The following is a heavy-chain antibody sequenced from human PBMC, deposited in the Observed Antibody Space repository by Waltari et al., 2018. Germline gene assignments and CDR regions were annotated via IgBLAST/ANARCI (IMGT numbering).Heavy chain of an antibody. CDR2: ISGSGGST. Sequence: EVQLLESGGGLVQPGGSLRLSCAAPGFTFGTYTISWVRQAPGKGLEWVSAISGSGGSTYYADSVKGRFTISRDNSKNTLYLQMNSLRAEDTAVYYCAKKVATPDEHWGQGTLVTVSS. V-gene: IGHV3-23*01. CDR1: GFTFGTYT. D-gene: IGHD5-12*01. CDR3: AKKVATPDEH. J-gene: IGHJ1*01.